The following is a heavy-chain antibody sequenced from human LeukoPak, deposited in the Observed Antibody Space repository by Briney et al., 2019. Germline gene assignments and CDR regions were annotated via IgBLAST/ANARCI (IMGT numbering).Heavy chain of an antibody. V-gene: IGHV3-23*01. CDR2: ITASGDST. D-gene: IGHD5-18*01. CDR1: GFPFSSYP. CDR3: ATDTAMVTTLDY. Sequence: PGGSLRLSCAGSGFPFSSYPISWVRQPPGKGLEWVSAITASGDSTYSADSVKGRFTISRDNSKNTLYLQMNSLRAEDTAVYYCATDTAMVTTLDYWGQGTLVTVSS. J-gene: IGHJ4*02.